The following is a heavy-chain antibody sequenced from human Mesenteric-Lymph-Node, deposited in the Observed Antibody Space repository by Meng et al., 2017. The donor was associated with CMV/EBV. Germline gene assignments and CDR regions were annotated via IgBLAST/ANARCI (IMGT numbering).Heavy chain of an antibody. Sequence: GGSLRLSCVASGFTPHDYSMHWVRQAPGKGLEWVSYISSSSSYIYYADSVKGRFTISRDNAKNSLYLQMNSLRAEDTAVYYCTRDRGSRAYSGHHSPSYYYYYYGMDVWGQGTTVTVSS. D-gene: IGHD5-12*01. CDR2: ISSSSSYI. V-gene: IGHV3-21*01. CDR1: GFTPHDYS. J-gene: IGHJ6*02. CDR3: TRDRGSRAYSGHHSPSYYYYYYGMDV.